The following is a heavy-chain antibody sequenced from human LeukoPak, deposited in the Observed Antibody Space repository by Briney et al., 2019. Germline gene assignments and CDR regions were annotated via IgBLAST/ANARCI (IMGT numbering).Heavy chain of an antibody. V-gene: IGHV4-59*01. J-gene: IGHJ1*01. CDR1: GGSISSYY. CDR2: IYYSGST. CDR3: ARGPPLDCSGGSCYRWYFQH. Sequence: SQTLSLTCTVSGGSISSYYWNWIRQPPGKGLEWIGYIYYSGSTNYNPSLKSRVTISLDTSKNQFSLKLSSVTAADTAVYYCARGPPLDCSGGSCYRWYFQHWGQGTLVTVSS. D-gene: IGHD2-15*01.